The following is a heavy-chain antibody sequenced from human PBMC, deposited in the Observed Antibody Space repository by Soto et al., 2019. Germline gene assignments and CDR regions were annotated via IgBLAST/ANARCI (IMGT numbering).Heavy chain of an antibody. V-gene: IGHV3-23*01. CDR3: AKGTIAKDYRMDV. J-gene: IGHJ6*02. CDR1: GFTFSSYA. D-gene: IGHD3-3*01. CDR2: ISGSGGST. Sequence: AGSLRLSCAASGFTFSSYAMSWVRQAPGEGLECVSAISGSGGSTYYADSVKGRFTISRDNSKNTLYLQMNSLRAEDTAVYYCAKGTIAKDYRMDVWGQATTVTVSS.